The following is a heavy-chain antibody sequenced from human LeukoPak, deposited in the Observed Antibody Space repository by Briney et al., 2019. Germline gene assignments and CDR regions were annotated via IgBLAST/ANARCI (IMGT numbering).Heavy chain of an antibody. D-gene: IGHD6-19*01. CDR1: GYTFTSYD. Sequence: ASVKVSCKASGYTFTSYDINWVRQATGQGLEWMGWMNPNSGNTGYAQKFQGRVTMTRNTSISTAYMELSSLRSEDTAVYYCARDYPTAVAYSSDFDYWGQGTLVTVSS. J-gene: IGHJ4*02. CDR2: MNPNSGNT. CDR3: ARDYPTAVAYSSDFDY. V-gene: IGHV1-8*01.